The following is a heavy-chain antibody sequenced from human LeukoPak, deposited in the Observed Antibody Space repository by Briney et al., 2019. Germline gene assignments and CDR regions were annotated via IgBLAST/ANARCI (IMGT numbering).Heavy chain of an antibody. CDR2: ISYDGSNK. Sequence: GGSLRLSCAASGFTFSSYGMHWVRQAPGKGLEWVAVISYDGSNKYYADSVKGRFTISRDNSKNTLYLQMNSLRAEDTAVYYCAREVGTMVRGVIIVPDYYYYYMDVWGKGTTVTVSS. V-gene: IGHV3-30*12. CDR3: AREVGTMVRGVIIVPDYYYYYMDV. D-gene: IGHD3-10*01. J-gene: IGHJ6*03. CDR1: GFTFSSYG.